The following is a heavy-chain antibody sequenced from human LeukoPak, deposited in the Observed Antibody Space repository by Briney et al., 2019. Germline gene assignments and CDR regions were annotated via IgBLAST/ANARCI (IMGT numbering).Heavy chain of an antibody. CDR2: ISWDGGST. V-gene: IGHV3-43D*03. D-gene: IGHD2-2*01. CDR3: AREACSSTSCPLDY. J-gene: IGHJ4*02. CDR1: GFTFDDYA. Sequence: GGSLRLSCAASGFTFDDYAMHWVRQAPGKGLEWVSLISWDGGSTYYADSVKGRFTISRDNSKNSLYLQMNSLRAEDTAVYYCAREACSSTSCPLDYWGQGTLVTVSS.